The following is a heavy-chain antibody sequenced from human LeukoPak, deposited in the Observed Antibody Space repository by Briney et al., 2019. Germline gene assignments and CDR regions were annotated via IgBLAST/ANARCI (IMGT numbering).Heavy chain of an antibody. Sequence: SETLSLTCAVYGGSFSGYYWSWIRQPPGKGLEWIGEINHSGSTNYNPSLKSRVTISVDTSKNQFSLKLSSVTAADTAVYYCARPFGNYYGSGSYTHYAMDVWGKGTTVTVSS. CDR1: GGSFSGYY. D-gene: IGHD3-10*01. CDR2: INHSGST. J-gene: IGHJ6*04. CDR3: ARPFGNYYGSGSYTHYAMDV. V-gene: IGHV4-34*01.